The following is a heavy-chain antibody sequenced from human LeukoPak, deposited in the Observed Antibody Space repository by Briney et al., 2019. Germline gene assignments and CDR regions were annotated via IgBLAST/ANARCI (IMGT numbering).Heavy chain of an antibody. CDR1: GFTFSSYE. CDR3: AKDGYYYDSSAYYVIYYFDS. D-gene: IGHD3-22*01. Sequence: GGSLRLSCAASGFTFSSYEMNWVRQAPGKGLEWVANIKQDGSEKYYVDSVKGRLTISRDNSKNTLYLQMNSLRAEDTAVYYCAKDGYYYDSSAYYVIYYFDSWGQGTLVTVSS. CDR2: IKQDGSEK. J-gene: IGHJ4*02. V-gene: IGHV3-7*03.